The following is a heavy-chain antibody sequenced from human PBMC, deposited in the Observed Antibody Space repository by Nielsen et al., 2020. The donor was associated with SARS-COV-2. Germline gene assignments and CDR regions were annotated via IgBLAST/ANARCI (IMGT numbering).Heavy chain of an antibody. V-gene: IGHV3-48*03. D-gene: IGHD6-19*01. CDR1: GFTFSSYE. CDR3: AKWISGWYNTHPFDY. Sequence: GESLKISCAASGFTFSSYEMNWVRQAPGKGLEWVSYISSSGSTIYYADSVKGRFTISRDNSKNTLYLQMNSLRAEDTAVYYCAKWISGWYNTHPFDYWGQGTLVTVSS. CDR2: ISSSGSTI. J-gene: IGHJ4*02.